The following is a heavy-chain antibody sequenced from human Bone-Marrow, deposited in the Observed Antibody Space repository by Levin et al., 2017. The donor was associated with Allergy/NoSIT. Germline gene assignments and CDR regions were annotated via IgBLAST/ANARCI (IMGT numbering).Heavy chain of an antibody. Sequence: ASVKVSCKASGYTFTSSGISWVRQAPGQGLEWMGWISTYDGNANYAQTFQDRVSMTTDRYTNTAYLELKSRRSDDTAVYYCARERHAMVRGIQPDYWGQGTLVTVSS. CDR1: GYTFTSSG. J-gene: IGHJ4*02. D-gene: IGHD3-10*01. CDR3: ARERHAMVRGIQPDY. CDR2: ISTYDGNA. V-gene: IGHV1-18*01.